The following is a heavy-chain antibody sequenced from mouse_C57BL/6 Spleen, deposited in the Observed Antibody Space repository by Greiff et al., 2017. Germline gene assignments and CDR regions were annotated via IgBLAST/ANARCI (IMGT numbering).Heavy chain of an antibody. CDR1: GYTFTSYW. V-gene: IGHV1-50*01. J-gene: IGHJ4*01. Sequence: QVQLQQSGAELVTPGASVTLSCKASGYTFTSYWMQWVKQRPGQGLEWIGEIDPSDSYTNYNQKFKGKATLTVDTSSSTSYMQLSSLTSEDSAVYYCARGDYDAFYYAMDYWGQGTSVTVSS. CDR2: IDPSDSYT. CDR3: ARGDYDAFYYAMDY. D-gene: IGHD2-4*01.